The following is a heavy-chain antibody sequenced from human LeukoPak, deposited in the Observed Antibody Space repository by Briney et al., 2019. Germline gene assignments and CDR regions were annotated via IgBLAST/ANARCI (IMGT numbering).Heavy chain of an antibody. J-gene: IGHJ3*02. V-gene: IGHV4-38-2*02. CDR2: IYHSGST. Sequence: SETLSLTCTVSGYSISSGYYWGWIRQPPGKGLEWIGSIYHSGSTYYNPSLKSRVTISVDTSKNQFSLKLSSVTAADTAVYYCASPYYVSSGYSGDAFGIWGQGTMVTVSS. CDR1: GYSISSGYY. CDR3: ASPYYVSSGYSGDAFGI. D-gene: IGHD3-22*01.